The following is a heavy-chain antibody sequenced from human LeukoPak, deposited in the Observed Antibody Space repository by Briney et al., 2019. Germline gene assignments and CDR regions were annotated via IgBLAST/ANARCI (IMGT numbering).Heavy chain of an antibody. Sequence: PGGSLRLSCAASGLTFSSYSMNWVRQAPGKGLEWVSYISSGSGTIYYADSVKGRFTISRDNAKNSLYLQMNSLRAEDTAVYYCARDMMFGYFDYWGQGTLVTVSS. CDR1: GLTFSSYS. V-gene: IGHV3-48*04. J-gene: IGHJ4*02. CDR2: ISSGSGTI. D-gene: IGHD3/OR15-3a*01. CDR3: ARDMMFGYFDY.